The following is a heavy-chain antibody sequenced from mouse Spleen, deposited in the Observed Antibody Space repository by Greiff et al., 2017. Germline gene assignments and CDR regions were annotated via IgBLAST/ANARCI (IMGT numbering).Heavy chain of an antibody. Sequence: EVHLVESGGGLVQPGGSRKLSCAASGFTFSSFGMHWVRQAPERGLEWVAYISSGSSTIYYADTVKGRFTISRDNPKNTLFLQMTSLRSEDTAMYYCARWGGYDGFAYWGQGTLVTVSA. CDR2: ISSGSSTI. CDR1: GFTFSSFG. CDR3: ARWGGYDGFAY. J-gene: IGHJ3*01. D-gene: IGHD2-2*01. V-gene: IGHV5-17*02.